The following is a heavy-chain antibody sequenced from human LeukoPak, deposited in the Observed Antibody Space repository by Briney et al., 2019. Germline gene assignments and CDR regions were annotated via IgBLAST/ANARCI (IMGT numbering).Heavy chain of an antibody. J-gene: IGHJ2*01. CDR1: GFTFSSYG. CDR2: ISYDGSNK. V-gene: IGHV3-30*03. D-gene: IGHD4-17*01. Sequence: PGGSLRLSCAASGFTFSSYGMHWVRQAPGKGLEWVAVISYDGSNKYYADSVKGRFTISRDNSKNTLYLQMNSLRAEDTAVYYCARVLTTVIHWYFDLWGRGTLVTVSS. CDR3: ARVLTTVIHWYFDL.